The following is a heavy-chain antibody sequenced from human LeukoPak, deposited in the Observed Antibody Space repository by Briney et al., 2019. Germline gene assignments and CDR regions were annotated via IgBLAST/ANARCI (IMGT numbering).Heavy chain of an antibody. D-gene: IGHD1-26*01. Sequence: SETLSLTCTVSVGSISSYYWSWIRQPPGKGLEWIGYIYYSGSTNYNPSLKSRVTISLDTSKNQFSLKLSSVTAADTAVYYCARDIGRSWFDPWGQGTLVTVSS. CDR2: IYYSGST. CDR3: ARDIGRSWFDP. CDR1: VGSISSYY. J-gene: IGHJ5*02. V-gene: IGHV4-59*01.